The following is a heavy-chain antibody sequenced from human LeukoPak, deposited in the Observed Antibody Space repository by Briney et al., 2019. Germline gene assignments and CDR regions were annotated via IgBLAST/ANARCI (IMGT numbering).Heavy chain of an antibody. V-gene: IGHV5-51*01. CDR1: AYRFTTYW. D-gene: IGHD6-19*01. CDR2: IFVGDSAT. J-gene: IGHJ4*02. CDR3: ARFSGSGWSIYYFDY. Sequence: GESLTISCMGSAYRFTTYWVGWVRQMPGKGLEWMATIFVGDSATRYSPSFEGQVSISADTSTTTACLQWSSLKASDTAMFYCARFSGSGWSIYYFDYWGQETLVTVSS.